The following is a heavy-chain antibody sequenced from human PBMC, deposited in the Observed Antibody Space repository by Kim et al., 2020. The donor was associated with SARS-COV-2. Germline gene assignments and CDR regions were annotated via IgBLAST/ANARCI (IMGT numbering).Heavy chain of an antibody. D-gene: IGHD1-26*01. V-gene: IGHV3-11*01. CDR3: ARDNSGSYRGNWLDP. Sequence: GGSLRLSCAASGFTFSDYYMTWIRQAPGKGPEWVSYISNSAKTIRYADSVKGRFTISRDNTNNLLYLQMNGLRVEDTAVYYCARDNSGSYRGNWLDPWGPGTLVTVSS. CDR1: GFTFSDYY. J-gene: IGHJ5*02. CDR2: ISNSAKTI.